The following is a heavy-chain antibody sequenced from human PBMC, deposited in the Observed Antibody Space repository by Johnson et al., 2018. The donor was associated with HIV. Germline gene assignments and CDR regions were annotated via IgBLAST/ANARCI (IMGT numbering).Heavy chain of an antibody. CDR3: VIGVLGYKSGDDAFKI. CDR1: GFTFSTFA. CDR2: ISYDGTNN. V-gene: IGHV3-30*04. D-gene: IGHD5-18*01. J-gene: IGHJ3*02. Sequence: QVQLVESGGGVVQPGTSLRLSCAASGFTFSTFAMHWVRQAPGKGLEWVAVISYDGTNNDNGDSVKGRFTISRDNSKDTLHLQMNSLRAEDTALYYCVIGVLGYKSGDDAFKIWGQGRM.